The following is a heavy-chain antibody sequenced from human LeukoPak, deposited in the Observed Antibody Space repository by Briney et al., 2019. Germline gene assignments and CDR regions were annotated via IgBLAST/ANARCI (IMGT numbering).Heavy chain of an antibody. V-gene: IGHV5-51*01. Sequence: GESLKISCKGSGYSFTSYWIGWVRQMPGKGLEWMGIIYPGDSDTRYSPSFQGQVTISADKSISTAYLQWSSLKASGTARYYCARQYDSSGYDYWGQGTLVTVSS. CDR1: GYSFTSYW. J-gene: IGHJ4*02. CDR3: ARQYDSSGYDY. CDR2: IYPGDSDT. D-gene: IGHD3-22*01.